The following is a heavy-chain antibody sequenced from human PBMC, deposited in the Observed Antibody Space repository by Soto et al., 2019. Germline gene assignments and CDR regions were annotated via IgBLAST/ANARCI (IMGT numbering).Heavy chain of an antibody. CDR2: IYYSGST. CDR3: ARVSMVRGATHFDY. Sequence: PSETLSLTYTVSGGSISSGDYYWSWIRQPPGKGLEWIGYIYYSGSTYYNPSLKSRVTISVDTSKNQFSLKLSSVTAADTAVYYCARVSMVRGATHFDYWGQGTLVTVSS. CDR1: GGSISSGDYY. J-gene: IGHJ4*02. D-gene: IGHD3-10*01. V-gene: IGHV4-30-4*01.